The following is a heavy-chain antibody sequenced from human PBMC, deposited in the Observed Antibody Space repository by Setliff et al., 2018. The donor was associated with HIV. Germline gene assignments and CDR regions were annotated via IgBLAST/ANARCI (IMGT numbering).Heavy chain of an antibody. CDR3: AREGVNFWTPPGWFDP. Sequence: SETLSLTCAVSGYSISSGYYWGWIRQPPGKGLEWIGSIYHSGSTYYNPSLKSRVTISVDTSKNQFSLKLSSVTAADTAVYYCAREGVNFWTPPGWFDPWGQGTLVTVSS. J-gene: IGHJ5*02. CDR1: GYSISSGYY. D-gene: IGHD3-3*01. CDR2: IYHSGST. V-gene: IGHV4-38-2*02.